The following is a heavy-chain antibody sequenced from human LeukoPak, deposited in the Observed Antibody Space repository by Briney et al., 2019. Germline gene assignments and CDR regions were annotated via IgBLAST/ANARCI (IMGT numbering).Heavy chain of an antibody. CDR3: AKDQQLQPFHY. V-gene: IGHV3-30*02. CDR1: GFIFSTYG. CDR2: IQFDGSDK. J-gene: IGHJ4*02. D-gene: IGHD2-2*01. Sequence: GGSLRLSCAASGFIFSTYGMHWVRQAPGKGLEWVAFIQFDGSDKYYADSVKGRFTISRDNSKNTLYLQTSSLRPEDTSVYYCAKDQQLQPFHYWGQGTLVTVSS.